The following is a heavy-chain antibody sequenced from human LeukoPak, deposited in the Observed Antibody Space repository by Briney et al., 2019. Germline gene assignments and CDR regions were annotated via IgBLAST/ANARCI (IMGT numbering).Heavy chain of an antibody. CDR3: AKGIREQWFFDY. V-gene: IGHV3-43*02. D-gene: IGHD6-19*01. CDR2: ISGDGGST. CDR1: AFTFDDYA. J-gene: IGHJ4*02. Sequence: GGSLRLSCVVSAFTFDDYAMHWVRQAPGKGLEWVSLISGDGGSTYYADSVKGRFTISRDNSKNSLYLPMNSLRTEDTALYYCAKGIREQWFFDYWGQGTLVTVSS.